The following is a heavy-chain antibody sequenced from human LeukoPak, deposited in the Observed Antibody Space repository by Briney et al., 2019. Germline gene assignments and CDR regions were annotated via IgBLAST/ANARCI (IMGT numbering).Heavy chain of an antibody. J-gene: IGHJ4*02. CDR3: ARDLFLSQRITMIVVERLDY. V-gene: IGHV1-2*02. CDR1: GYTFTDFY. CDR2: INPHSGGT. D-gene: IGHD3-22*01. Sequence: GASVKVSCKASGYTFTDFYLHWVRQAPGQGLEWMGWINPHSGGTNYAQEFQGRVSITGDTSISTAYMELSRLTSDDTAVYYCARDLFLSQRITMIVVERLDYWGQGTLVTVSS.